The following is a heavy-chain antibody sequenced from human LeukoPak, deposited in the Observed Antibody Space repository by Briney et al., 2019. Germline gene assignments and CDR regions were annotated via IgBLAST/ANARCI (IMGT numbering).Heavy chain of an antibody. CDR3: ARHPDHDYGNDGAFDI. V-gene: IGHV4-39*01. J-gene: IGHJ3*02. CDR1: GGSISSSSYY. D-gene: IGHD4-11*01. CDR2: IYYSGST. Sequence: SETLSLTCTVSGGSISSSSYYWGWIRQPPGEGLEWIGSIYYSGSTYYNPSLKSRVTISVDTSKNQFSLKLSSVTAADTAVYYCARHPDHDYGNDGAFDIWAKGQWSPSLQ.